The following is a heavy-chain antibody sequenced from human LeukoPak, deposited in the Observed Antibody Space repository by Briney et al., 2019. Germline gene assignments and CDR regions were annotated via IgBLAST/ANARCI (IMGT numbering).Heavy chain of an antibody. V-gene: IGHV1-2*02. D-gene: IGHD4-11*01. CDR3: ARDISRMADYIRLLDP. CDR2: INPNSGGT. J-gene: IGHJ5*02. CDR1: GYTFTGYY. Sequence: ASVKVSCKASGYTFTGYYMHWVRQAPGQGLEWMGWINPNSGGTNYAQKFQGRVTMTRDTSISTAYMELSRLRSDDTAVYYCARDISRMADYIRLLDPWGQGTLVTVSS.